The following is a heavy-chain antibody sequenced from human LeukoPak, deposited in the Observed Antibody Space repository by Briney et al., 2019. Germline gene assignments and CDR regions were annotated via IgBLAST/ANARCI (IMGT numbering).Heavy chain of an antibody. V-gene: IGHV1-3*01. CDR3: ARVARYSSSWVQIDY. J-gene: IGHJ4*02. CDR2: INAGNGNT. CDR1: GYTFTSYA. D-gene: IGHD6-13*01. Sequence: GASVKVSCKASGYTFTSYAMHWVRQAPGQRLEWMGWINAGNGNTKYSQKFQGRVTITRDTSASTAYMELSSLRSEDTALYYCARVARYSSSWVQIDYWGQGTLVTVSS.